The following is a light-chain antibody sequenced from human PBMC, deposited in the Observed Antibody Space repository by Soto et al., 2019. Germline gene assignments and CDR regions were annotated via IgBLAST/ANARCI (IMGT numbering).Light chain of an antibody. CDR3: QQYSISFT. CDR1: QSVSSSY. CDR2: GAS. J-gene: IGKJ3*01. Sequence: EIVLTQSPGTLSLSPGERATLSCRASQSVSSSYLAWYQQKPGQAPRLLIYGASSRATGIPDRFSGSGSGTDFTLTISRLEPEDFALYYCQQYSISFTFGPGTKVDIK. V-gene: IGKV3-20*01.